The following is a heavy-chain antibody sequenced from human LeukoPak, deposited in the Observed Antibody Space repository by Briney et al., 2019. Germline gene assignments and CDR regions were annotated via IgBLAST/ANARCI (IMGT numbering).Heavy chain of an antibody. CDR3: ARDRDCSGGSCYSGLPHPVENWFDS. D-gene: IGHD2-15*01. J-gene: IGHJ5*01. CDR1: GFTFSSYW. V-gene: IGHV3-74*01. Sequence: GGSLRLSCAASGFTFSSYWMHWVRQAPGKGLVWVSHIDSDGSSTGYADSVKGRFTISRDNAKNTLYLQMNSLRAEDTAVYYCARDRDCSGGSCYSGLPHPVENWFDSWGQGTLVTVSS. CDR2: IDSDGSST.